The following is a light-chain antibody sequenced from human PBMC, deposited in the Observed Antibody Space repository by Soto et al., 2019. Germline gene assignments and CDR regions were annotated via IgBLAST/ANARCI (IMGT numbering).Light chain of an antibody. Sequence: IQVTQSPSSLSASVGDRISITCQASQDISKSLSWYQQKPGKVPNLLIYDASNLETGVPPRFSGSGSGTHFTFTISSLQPEDIATYFCHHYDNFPRDTFVPGTRVEIK. V-gene: IGKV1-33*01. J-gene: IGKJ3*01. CDR2: DAS. CDR1: QDISKS. CDR3: HHYDNFPRDT.